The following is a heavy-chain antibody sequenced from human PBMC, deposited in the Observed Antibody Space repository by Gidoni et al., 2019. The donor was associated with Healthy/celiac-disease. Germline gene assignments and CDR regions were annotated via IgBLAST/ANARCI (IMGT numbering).Heavy chain of an antibody. V-gene: IGHV2-5*02. CDR1: GFSLSTSGVG. CDR3: AHRLGSYSSPPQGFDP. CDR2: IYWDDDK. D-gene: IGHD6-13*01. J-gene: IGHJ5*02. Sequence: QITLKESGPTLVKPTQTLTLTCTFSGFSLSTSGVGVGWIRQPPGKALEWLALIYWDDDKRYSPSLKSRLTITKDTSKNQVVLTMTNMDPVDTATYYCAHRLGSYSSPPQGFDPWGQGTLVTVSS.